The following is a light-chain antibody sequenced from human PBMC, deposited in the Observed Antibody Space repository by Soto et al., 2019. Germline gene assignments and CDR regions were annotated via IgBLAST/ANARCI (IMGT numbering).Light chain of an antibody. J-gene: IGKJ1*01. CDR2: DAS. V-gene: IGKV3-11*01. CDR1: QSVSSY. CDR3: QQRSDWPRT. Sequence: EIVLTQSPATLSLSPGERATLSCRASQSVSSYFAWYQQKTGQAPRLLIYDASNRATGIPARFSGSGSGTDFTLTISSLEPEDFAVYYCQQRSDWPRTFGQGPKVEIK.